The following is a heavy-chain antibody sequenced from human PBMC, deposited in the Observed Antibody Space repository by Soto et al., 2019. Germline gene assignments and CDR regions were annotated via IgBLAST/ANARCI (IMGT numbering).Heavy chain of an antibody. Sequence: VGSLRLSCASSVFTFSSYWMHCVRQSPGKGLVWVSRINSDGSSTSYADSVKGRFTISRDNAKNTLYLQMNSLRAEDTAFYYCARERGTSYYYYYGMEVWGQGTTVTVSS. J-gene: IGHJ6*01. CDR3: ARERGTSYYYYYGMEV. CDR1: VFTFSSYW. CDR2: INSDGSST. V-gene: IGHV3-74*01. D-gene: IGHD2-15*01.